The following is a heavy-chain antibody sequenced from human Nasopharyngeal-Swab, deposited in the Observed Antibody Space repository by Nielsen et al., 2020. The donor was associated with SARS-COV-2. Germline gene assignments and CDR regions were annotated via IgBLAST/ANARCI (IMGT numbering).Heavy chain of an antibody. CDR3: ARGGNWQFDY. CDR2: IHHSGNI. CDR1: GTSTISDYW. Sequence: SETLSLTCAVSGTSTISDYWWTWVRQPPGRGLEWIGEIHHSGNINYNPSLKSRVTLLVDKSKNQFSLKLSSVTAADTAVYYCARGGNWQFDYWGQGTPVTVSS. D-gene: IGHD1-1*01. J-gene: IGHJ4*02. V-gene: IGHV4-4*02.